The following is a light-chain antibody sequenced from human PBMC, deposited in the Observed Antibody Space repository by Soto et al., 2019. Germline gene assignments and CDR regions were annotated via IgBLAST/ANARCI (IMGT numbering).Light chain of an antibody. V-gene: IGLV1-44*01. CDR3: SSFEASNNLL. CDR1: SCNIGTYT. J-gene: IGLJ2*01. Sequence: QSVLAQPPSASGTPGQRVIISCSGSSCNIGTYTVNWHQHFPGTAPGTAPKLLICSFNQRPSGVPDRFSGSKSGNTASLTVSGLQVEDEADYYCSSFEASNNLLFGGGTKLTVL. CDR2: SFN.